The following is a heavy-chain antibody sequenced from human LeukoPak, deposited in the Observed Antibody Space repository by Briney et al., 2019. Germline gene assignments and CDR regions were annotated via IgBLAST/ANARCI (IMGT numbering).Heavy chain of an antibody. CDR2: IKQDGSEK. Sequence: PGGSLRLSCAASGFTFSSYWMSWVRQAPGKGLEWVANIKQDGSEKYYVDSVKGRFTISRDNAKNSLYLQMNSLRAEDMAVYYCARIGIRGFWSGLDAFDIWGQGTMVTVSS. V-gene: IGHV3-7*01. D-gene: IGHD3-3*01. CDR1: GFTFSSYW. CDR3: ARIGIRGFWSGLDAFDI. J-gene: IGHJ3*02.